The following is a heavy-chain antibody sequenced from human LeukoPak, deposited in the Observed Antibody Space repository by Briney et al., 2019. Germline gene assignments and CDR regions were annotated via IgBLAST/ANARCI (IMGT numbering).Heavy chain of an antibody. J-gene: IGHJ6*02. CDR3: ARGLSSMDV. CDR1: GGSISSGGYY. V-gene: IGHV4-39*02. CDR2: ITHSGST. Sequence: SETLSLTCTVSGGSISSGGYYWSWIRQPPGKGLEWIGEITHSGSTNYDPSLRSRVTISVDTSKNHFSLKLNSVTAADTAVYYCARGLSSMDVWGQGTTVTVSS. D-gene: IGHD6-6*01.